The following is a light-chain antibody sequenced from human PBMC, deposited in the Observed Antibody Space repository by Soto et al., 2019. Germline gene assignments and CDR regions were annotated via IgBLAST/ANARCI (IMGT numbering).Light chain of an antibody. CDR2: GVS. CDR1: SSDVGGYNY. CDR3: SSYAGAHIV. J-gene: IGLJ1*01. Sequence: QSVLTQPASVSGSPGQSITMSCTGTSSDVGGYNYVSWYQQHPGKAPKLMLYGVSQRPSGVPDRFSGSKSGNTASLTVSGLQAEDEADYYCSSYAGAHIVFGTGTKVTVL. V-gene: IGLV2-8*01.